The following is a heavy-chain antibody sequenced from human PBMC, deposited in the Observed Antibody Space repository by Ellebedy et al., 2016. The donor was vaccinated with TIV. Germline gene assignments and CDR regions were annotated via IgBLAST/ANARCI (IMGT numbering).Heavy chain of an antibody. J-gene: IGHJ4*02. CDR1: GYNFTNYW. CDR2: IYPGDSDT. CDR3: ACPMVRGGFDY. Sequence: GESLKISCKGSGYNFTNYWIGWVRQMPGKGLEWMGLIYPGDSDTRYSPSFQGQVTISADKSISTAYLQWSSLKASDTAMYYCACPMVRGGFDYWGQGTLVTVSS. D-gene: IGHD3-10*01. V-gene: IGHV5-51*01.